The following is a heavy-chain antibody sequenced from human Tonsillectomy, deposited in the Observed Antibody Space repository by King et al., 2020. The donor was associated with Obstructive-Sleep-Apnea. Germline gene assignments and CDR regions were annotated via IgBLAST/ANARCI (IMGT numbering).Heavy chain of an antibody. CDR1: GYSFSSGYF. V-gene: IGHV4-38-2*02. Sequence: VQLQESGPGLVKPSETLSLTCTVSGYSFSSGYFCGWIRQPPGRGLEWIGSIYHSGSTYYNPSLKSRVTISVDTSKNLFSLKLSSLTAADTAVFYCATTYYDSSGNSFSFDYWGQGTLVTVSS. D-gene: IGHD3-22*01. CDR3: ATTYYDSSGNSFSFDY. CDR2: IYHSGST. J-gene: IGHJ4*02.